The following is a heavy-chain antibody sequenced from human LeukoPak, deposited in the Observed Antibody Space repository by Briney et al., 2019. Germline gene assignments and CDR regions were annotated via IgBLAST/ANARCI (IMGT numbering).Heavy chain of an antibody. J-gene: IGHJ3*01. CDR3: ARTAYYYDSSGYDDAFDV. V-gene: IGHV3-11*01. CDR1: GFTFSDYY. D-gene: IGHD3-22*01. CDR2: ISRSGSTR. Sequence: GGSLRLSCAASGFTFSDYYMSWIRQAPGKGLEWVSHISRSGSTRYYADSLKGRFTISRDNAKNSLYLQMNSLRAEDTAVYYCARTAYYYDSSGYDDAFDVWGQGTMVTVSS.